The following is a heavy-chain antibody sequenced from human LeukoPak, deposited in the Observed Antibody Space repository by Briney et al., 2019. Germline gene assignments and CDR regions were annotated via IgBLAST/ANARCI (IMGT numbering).Heavy chain of an antibody. CDR3: ARAPRPGGWPQGYFDL. Sequence: PSETLSLTCTVSGGSISSYYWSWIRQPPGKGLEWIGYIYYSGSTNYNPSLKSRVTISADKSKNKFSLKLSSVTAADTAVYYCARAPRPGGWPQGYFDLWGRGTLVTVSS. V-gene: IGHV4-59*08. CDR2: IYYSGST. CDR1: GGSISSYY. J-gene: IGHJ2*01. D-gene: IGHD6-19*01.